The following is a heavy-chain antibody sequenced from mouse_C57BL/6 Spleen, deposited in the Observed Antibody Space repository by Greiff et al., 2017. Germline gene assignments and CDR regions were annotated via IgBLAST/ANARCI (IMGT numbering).Heavy chain of an antibody. J-gene: IGHJ4*01. CDR1: GYTFTDYN. V-gene: IGHV1-22*01. Sequence: EVQLQQSGPELVKPGASVKMSCKASGYTFTDYNMHWVKQSHGKSLEWIGYINPNNGGTSYNQKFKGKATLTVNKSSSTAYMELRSLTSEDSAVYYCLAYYSSCGYYAMDYWGQGTSVTVSS. D-gene: IGHD2-5*01. CDR3: LAYYSSCGYYAMDY. CDR2: INPNNGGT.